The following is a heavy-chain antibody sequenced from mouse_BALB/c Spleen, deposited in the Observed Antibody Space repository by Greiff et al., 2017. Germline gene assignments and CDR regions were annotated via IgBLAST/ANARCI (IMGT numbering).Heavy chain of an antibody. CDR3: ARGSTMITTEAMDY. V-gene: IGHV2-9*02. Sequence: QVQLKESGPGLVAPSQSLSITCTVSGFSLTSYGVHWVRQPPGKGLEWLGVIWAGGSTNYYSALMSRLSISKDNSKSQVFLKMNSLQTDDTAVYYCARGSTMITTEAMDYWGEGTSVTVSS. CDR1: GFSLTSYG. J-gene: IGHJ4*01. D-gene: IGHD2-4*01. CDR2: IWAGGST.